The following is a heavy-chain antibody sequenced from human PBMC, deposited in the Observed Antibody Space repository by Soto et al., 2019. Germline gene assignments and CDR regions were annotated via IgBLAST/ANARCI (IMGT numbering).Heavy chain of an antibody. CDR2: IYWNDDK. V-gene: IGHV2-5*01. D-gene: IGHD3-3*01. CDR1: GFSLSTSGVG. Sequence: SCPTLVNPTQTLTLTCTFSGFSLSTSGVGVGWIRQPPGKALELLARIYWNDDKRYSPSLKSRLTITKDTSKNQVVLTMTNMDPVDTATYYCARPTGSYYDFWSGYPSFLYFDYWGQGTLVTAPQ. J-gene: IGHJ4*02. CDR3: ARPTGSYYDFWSGYPSFLYFDY.